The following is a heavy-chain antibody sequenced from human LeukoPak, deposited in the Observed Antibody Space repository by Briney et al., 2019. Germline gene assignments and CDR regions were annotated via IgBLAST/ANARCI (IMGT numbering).Heavy chain of an antibody. CDR3: ARLVDYDNSGDPDIFDI. J-gene: IGHJ3*02. D-gene: IGHD3-22*01. V-gene: IGHV4-59*01. CDR2: INYSGRI. CDR1: SGFISSYY. Sequence: SETLPLTCIVSSGFISSYYWSWIRQAPGKGLEWIAFINYSGRIKYNPSLQSRVSISLDTSKNHFSLQLRSVMAVDTAVYYCARLVDYDNSGDPDIFDIWGQGTIVSIS.